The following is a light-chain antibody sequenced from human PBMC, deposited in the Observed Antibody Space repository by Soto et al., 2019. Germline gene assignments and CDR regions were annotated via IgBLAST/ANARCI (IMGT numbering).Light chain of an antibody. V-gene: IGLV1-44*01. CDR3: STWDDSLDGPV. CDR1: SSNIGTNA. J-gene: IGLJ2*01. Sequence: SVLTQPPSASGTPGQRVTISCSGGSSNIGTNAVNWYQHVPGTAPKLLIYNNDRRPSGVPDRFSASKSGTSASLAISGLQSAEEADYYCSTWDDSLDGPVFGGGTKLTVL. CDR2: NND.